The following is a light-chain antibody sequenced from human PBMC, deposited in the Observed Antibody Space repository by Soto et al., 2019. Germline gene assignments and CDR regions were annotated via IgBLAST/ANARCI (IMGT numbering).Light chain of an antibody. CDR2: YDD. V-gene: IGLV1-36*01. J-gene: IGLJ2*01. CDR1: SSNIGNNG. CDR3: AAWDDSLNAPV. Sequence: QAVLTQPPSVSEVPRQRVNISCSGNSSNIGNNGVNWYQQLPGKAPKLLIYYDDLMPSGVSERFSGSKSGTSASLAISGLQSEDEADYYCAAWDDSLNAPVFGGGTKLTVL.